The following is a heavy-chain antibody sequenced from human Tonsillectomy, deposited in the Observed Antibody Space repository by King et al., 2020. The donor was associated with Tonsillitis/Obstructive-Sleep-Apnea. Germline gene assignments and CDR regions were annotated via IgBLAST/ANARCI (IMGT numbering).Heavy chain of an antibody. Sequence: VQLVESGGGLVQPGGSLRLSCAASGITFSSYAMSWVCQAPGKGLEWVLTISGGGVSTYYADAVKGRFTISRDNSKNTLYLQMNSLRAEDTAVYYCAKAMVQGIIITIFDYWGQGTLVTVSS. J-gene: IGHJ4*02. V-gene: IGHV3-23*04. CDR2: ISGGGVST. CDR1: GITFSSYA. CDR3: AKAMVQGIIITIFDY. D-gene: IGHD3-10*01.